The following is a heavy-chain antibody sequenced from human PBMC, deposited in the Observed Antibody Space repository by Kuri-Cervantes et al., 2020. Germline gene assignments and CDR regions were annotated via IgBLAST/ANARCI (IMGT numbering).Heavy chain of an antibody. CDR3: AKVADYSKGVYYFDY. V-gene: IGHV3-23*01. J-gene: IGHJ4*02. CDR2: ISGSGGGT. Sequence: GGSLRLSCAASGFTFSSYAMTWVRQAPGEGLQWVSDISGSGGGTYYADSVKGRFTISRDNSKNTLYLQMNSLRAEDTAVYYCAKVADYSKGVYYFDYWGQGTLVTVSS. CDR1: GFTFSSYA. D-gene: IGHD4-11*01.